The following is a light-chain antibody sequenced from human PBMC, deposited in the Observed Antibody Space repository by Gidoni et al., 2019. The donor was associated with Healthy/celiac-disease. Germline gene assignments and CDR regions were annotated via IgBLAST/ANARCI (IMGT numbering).Light chain of an antibody. Sequence: DIVIDPSPDSLAVSLGERATINCKSSQSVLYSSNNKNYLAWYQQKPGQPPKLLIYWASTRASGVPDRFSGSGSGTDFTLTISSLQAEDVAVYYCQQYYSTPLTFGGGTKVEIK. CDR2: WAS. CDR1: QSVLYSSNNKNY. V-gene: IGKV4-1*01. CDR3: QQYYSTPLT. J-gene: IGKJ4*01.